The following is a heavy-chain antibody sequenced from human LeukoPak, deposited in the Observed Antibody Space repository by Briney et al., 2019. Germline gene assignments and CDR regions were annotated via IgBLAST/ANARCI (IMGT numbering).Heavy chain of an antibody. CDR3: TRAPPGRDGYSEY. D-gene: IGHD5-24*01. CDR1: GFTFSSYE. V-gene: IGHV3-48*03. J-gene: IGHJ4*02. CDR2: ISSSGNTT. Sequence: GGSLRLSCAASGFTFSSYEMNWVRQAPGKGLEWVSYISSSGNTTYYADSVKGRFTISRDNAKSSLFLQMNSLRAEDTAVYYCTRAPPGRDGYSEYWGQGTVVTVST.